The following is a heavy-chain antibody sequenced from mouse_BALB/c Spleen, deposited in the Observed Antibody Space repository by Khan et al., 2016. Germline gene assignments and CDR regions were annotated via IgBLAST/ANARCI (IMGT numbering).Heavy chain of an antibody. Sequence: QVRLQQSGAELVRPGSSVKISCKASGYAFSSYWMNWVKQRPGQGLEWIGQIYPGDGDTNYNGKFKGKATLTADKSSSTAYMQLSSLTSEDSAVYCCARWGSVQDCGYWGQGTTLTVSS. J-gene: IGHJ2*01. CDR2: IYPGDGDT. D-gene: IGHD3-1*01. V-gene: IGHV1-80*01. CDR3: ARWGSVQDCGY. CDR1: GYAFSSYW.